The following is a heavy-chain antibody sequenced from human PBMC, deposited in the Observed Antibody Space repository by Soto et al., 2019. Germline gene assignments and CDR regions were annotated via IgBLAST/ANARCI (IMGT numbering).Heavy chain of an antibody. CDR1: GFTFSSYG. CDR2: IWYDGSNK. D-gene: IGHD4-17*01. J-gene: IGHJ3*01. Sequence: GGSLRLSCAASGFTFSSYGMHWVRQAPGKGLEWVAVIWYDGSNKYYADSVKGRFTISRDNSKNTLYLQMNSLRAEDTAVYFCLSRLDYADAFVFWGQGTMVTVSS. CDR3: LSRLDYADAFVF. V-gene: IGHV3-33*01.